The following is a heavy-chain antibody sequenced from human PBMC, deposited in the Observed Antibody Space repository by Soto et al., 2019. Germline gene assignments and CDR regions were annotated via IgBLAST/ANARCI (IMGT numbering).Heavy chain of an antibody. Sequence: XGSLKLSCSAAGFTFSSYAMSWVRQAPGKGLEWVSAISGSGGSTYYADSVKGRFTISRDNSKNTLYLQMNSLRAEDTAVYYCAKSSGYYNLGWFDHWGQGNLVTVSS. J-gene: IGHJ5*02. CDR3: AKSSGYYNLGWFDH. CDR2: ISGSGGST. V-gene: IGHV3-23*01. D-gene: IGHD3-3*01. CDR1: GFTFSSYA.